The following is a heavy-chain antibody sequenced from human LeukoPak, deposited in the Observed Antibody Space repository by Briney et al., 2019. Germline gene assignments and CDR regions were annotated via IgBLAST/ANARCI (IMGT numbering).Heavy chain of an antibody. D-gene: IGHD3-22*01. V-gene: IGHV4-61*01. CDR3: ARGIFYYYGSSGYYHFEY. Sequence: SQTLSLTCTVSGGSVISGSYYWSWIRQPPGKTLEWIGHIYYSGRTNYNPSPKRRGNISVDPSRNQFSLKLTSVTAADTAVYYCARGIFYYYGSSGYYHFEYWGQGTLVTVSS. CDR2: IYYSGRT. CDR1: GGSVISGSYY. J-gene: IGHJ4*02.